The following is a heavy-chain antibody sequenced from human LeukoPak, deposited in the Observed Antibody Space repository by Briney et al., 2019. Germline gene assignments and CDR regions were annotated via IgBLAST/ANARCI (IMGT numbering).Heavy chain of an antibody. CDR3: ARGHDSLLWFGELLFDY. CDR2: INHSGST. Sequence: SETLSLTCTVSGGSISSYYWSWIRQPPGKGPEWIGEINHSGSTNYNPSLKSRVTISVDTSKNQFSLKLSSVTAADTAVYYCARGHDSLLWFGELLFDYWGQGTLVTVSS. J-gene: IGHJ4*02. D-gene: IGHD3-10*01. CDR1: GGSISSYY. V-gene: IGHV4-34*01.